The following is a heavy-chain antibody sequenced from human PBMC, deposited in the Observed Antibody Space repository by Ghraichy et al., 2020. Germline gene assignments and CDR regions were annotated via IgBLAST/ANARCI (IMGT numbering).Heavy chain of an antibody. D-gene: IGHD2-2*01. CDR1: GFTFSSYA. J-gene: IGHJ6*03. CDR2: ISSNGGST. CDR3: ARSRGVVVPAAISIYYMDV. Sequence: GGSLRLSCAASGFTFSSYAMHWVRQAPGKGLEYVSAISSNGGSTYYANSVKGRFTISRDNSKNTLYLQMGSLRAEDMAVYYCARSRGVVVPAAISIYYMDVWGKGTTVTVSS. V-gene: IGHV3-64*01.